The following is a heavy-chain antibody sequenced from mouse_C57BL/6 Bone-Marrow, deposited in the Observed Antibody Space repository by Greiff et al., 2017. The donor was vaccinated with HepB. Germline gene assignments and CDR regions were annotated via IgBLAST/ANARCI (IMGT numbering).Heavy chain of an antibody. Sequence: EVKLMESGGDLVKPGGSLKLSCAASGFTFSSYGMSWVRQTPDKRLEWVATISSGGSYTYYPDSVKGRFTISRDNAKNTLYLQMSSLKSEDTAMYYCARQLTYWGQGTLVTVSA. CDR3: ARQLTY. V-gene: IGHV5-6*01. D-gene: IGHD1-3*01. CDR2: ISSGGSYT. J-gene: IGHJ3*01. CDR1: GFTFSSYG.